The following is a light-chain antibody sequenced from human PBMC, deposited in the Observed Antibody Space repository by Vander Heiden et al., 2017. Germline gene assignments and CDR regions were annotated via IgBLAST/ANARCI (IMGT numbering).Light chain of an antibody. Sequence: QSALTQPASVSGSPGQSITISCTGTSNDVGNYNLVSWYQQHPGKAPKLIIYDVSERPSGVSDRVSGSKSGNTASLTISGLQAEDEADYYCCSYAGPDTYVFGTVTKVTVL. CDR1: SNDVGNYNL. J-gene: IGLJ1*01. CDR3: CSYAGPDTYV. V-gene: IGLV2-23*02. CDR2: DVS.